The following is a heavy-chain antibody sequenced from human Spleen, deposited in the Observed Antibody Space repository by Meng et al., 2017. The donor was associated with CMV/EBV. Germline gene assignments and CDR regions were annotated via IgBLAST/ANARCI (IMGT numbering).Heavy chain of an antibody. Sequence: SGPTLVKPTQPLTLTCTFSVFSLSTAGVGVGWIRQPPGEALEWLALIYWNNEIRYSPSLQSRLTITKDTSKNQVVLTMTNMAPVDTATYYCAQSGIPSGDFWSPADPWGQGTLVTVSS. CDR3: AQSGIPSGDFWSPADP. V-gene: IGHV2-5*01. J-gene: IGHJ5*02. CDR1: VFSLSTAGVG. CDR2: IYWNNEI. D-gene: IGHD3-3*01.